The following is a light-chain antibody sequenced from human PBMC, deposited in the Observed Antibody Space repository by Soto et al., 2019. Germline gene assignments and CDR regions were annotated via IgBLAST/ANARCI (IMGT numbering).Light chain of an antibody. CDR3: QQRSNWPLT. V-gene: IGKV3-11*01. CDR1: QSISSY. CDR2: DAS. J-gene: IGKJ5*01. Sequence: EIVLTQSPATLSLSPGERATLSCRASQSISSYLAWYQQKLGQAPRLLIYDASNRATGVPARFSGSGSGTDFTLTISSLEPEDFEVYYCQQRSNWPLTFGQGTRLDIK.